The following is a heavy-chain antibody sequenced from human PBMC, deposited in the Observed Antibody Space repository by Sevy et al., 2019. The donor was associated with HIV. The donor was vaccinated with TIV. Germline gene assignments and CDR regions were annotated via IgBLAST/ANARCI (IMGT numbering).Heavy chain of an antibody. V-gene: IGHV3-21*06. J-gene: IGHJ1*01. D-gene: IGHD6-19*01. CDR3: ARDAGSGWQKYFQQ. CDR2: ISDTSGYI. Sequence: GGSLRLSCAASGFIFSNYNMKWVRQAPGKGLEWVSSISDTSGYIFYADSVKGRFTISRDNARNSLYLQMNSLRAEDTAVYYCARDAGSGWQKYFQQWGQGTLVTVSS. CDR1: GFIFSNYN.